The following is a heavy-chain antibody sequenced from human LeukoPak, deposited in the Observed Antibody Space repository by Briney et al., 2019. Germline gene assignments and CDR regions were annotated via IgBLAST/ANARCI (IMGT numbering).Heavy chain of an antibody. D-gene: IGHD4-23*01. J-gene: IGHJ4*02. V-gene: IGHV4-34*01. CDR1: GGSFSGYY. Sequence: SETLSLACAVYGGSFSGYYWSWIRQPPGKGLEWIGEINHSGSTNYNPSLKSRVTISVDTSKNQFSLKLSSVTAADTAVYYCARGGVRATVVTLSFDYWGQGTLVTVSS. CDR2: INHSGST. CDR3: ARGGVRATVVTLSFDY.